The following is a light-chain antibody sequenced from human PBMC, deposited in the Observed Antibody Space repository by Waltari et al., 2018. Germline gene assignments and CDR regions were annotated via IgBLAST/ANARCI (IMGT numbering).Light chain of an antibody. Sequence: QSVLTQPPSVSGAPGQRVTISCTGSSSNIGTRYGVPWYQQLPGTAPKLLIYANQQRPSGVHDRFSGSKSGTSASLAITGLQPEDEADYYCQSYEITLSAWVFGGGTRLTVL. V-gene: IGLV1-40*01. CDR1: SSNIGTRYG. CDR2: ANQ. J-gene: IGLJ3*02. CDR3: QSYEITLSAWV.